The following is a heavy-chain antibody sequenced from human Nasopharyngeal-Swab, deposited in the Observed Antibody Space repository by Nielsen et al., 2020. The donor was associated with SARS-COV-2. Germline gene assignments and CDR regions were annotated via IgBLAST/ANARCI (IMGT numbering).Heavy chain of an antibody. CDR3: AREWGAYYDSSGPPEFDP. D-gene: IGHD3-22*01. CDR2: ISTSGRTT. J-gene: IGHJ5*02. CDR1: GFTFSDYY. V-gene: IGHV3-11*04. Sequence: GESLKISCAASGFTFSDYYMAWVRQAPGKGLEWLSSISTSGRTTDSADSVKGRFTISRDNANNLLFLQMNSLRAEDTAVYYCAREWGAYYDSSGPPEFDPWGQGTLVTVSS.